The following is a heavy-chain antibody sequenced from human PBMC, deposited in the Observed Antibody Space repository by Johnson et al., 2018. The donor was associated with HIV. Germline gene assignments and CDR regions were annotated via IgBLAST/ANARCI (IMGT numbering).Heavy chain of an antibody. D-gene: IGHD5-18*01. J-gene: IGHJ3*02. CDR1: GFTFSSYW. V-gene: IGHV3-15*01. Sequence: VQLVESGGGLVQPGGSLRLSCTASGFTFSSYWMSWVRQAPGKGLEWVGRIKSKTDGGTTDYVAPVKGRFTISRDDSKNRMYLQMNSLKTDDTAVYYCTTVGGIRGTYAFDIWGQGTMVTVSS. CDR3: TTVGGIRGTYAFDI. CDR2: IKSKTDGGTT.